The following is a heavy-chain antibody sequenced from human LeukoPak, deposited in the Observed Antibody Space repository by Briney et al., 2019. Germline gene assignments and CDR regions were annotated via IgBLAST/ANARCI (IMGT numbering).Heavy chain of an antibody. J-gene: IGHJ3*02. D-gene: IGHD4-23*01. V-gene: IGHV3-30*03. CDR3: ASLYGGNDAFDI. CDR1: GFIFSSYG. CDR2: ISYDGRNQ. Sequence: PGGSLRLSCEASGFIFSSYGFHWVRQAPGKGLEWVTLISYDGRNQYYGQSVKGRFTISRDNSKNIVYLQMNSLRIEDTGVYYCASLYGGNDAFDIWGQGTLVTVSS.